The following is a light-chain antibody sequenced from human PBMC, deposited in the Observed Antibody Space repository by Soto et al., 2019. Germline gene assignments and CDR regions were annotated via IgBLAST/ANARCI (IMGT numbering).Light chain of an antibody. CDR2: EVS. CDR1: SSDVGGYNY. J-gene: IGLJ1*01. Sequence: SALTQPASVSGSPGLSITISCTGPSSDVGGYNYVSWYQQHPGKAPKLMIYEVSNRPSGVSNRFSGSKSGNTASLTISGLQAEDEADYYCSSYTSSTSYVFGTGTKVTVL. CDR3: SSYTSSTSYV. V-gene: IGLV2-14*01.